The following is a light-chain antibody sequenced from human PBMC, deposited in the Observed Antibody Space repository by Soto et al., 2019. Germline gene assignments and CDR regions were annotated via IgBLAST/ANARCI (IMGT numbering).Light chain of an antibody. CDR2: DAS. J-gene: IGKJ1*01. CDR3: QQRSDWPVT. V-gene: IGKV3-11*01. Sequence: EIVLTQSPAPLSLSPGERATLSCRASQSVSSSLAWYQQKPGQAPRLLIYDASNRATGIPARFSGSGSGTDFTLTISSLEPEDVAVYYCQQRSDWPVTLGQGTKVDIK. CDR1: QSVSSS.